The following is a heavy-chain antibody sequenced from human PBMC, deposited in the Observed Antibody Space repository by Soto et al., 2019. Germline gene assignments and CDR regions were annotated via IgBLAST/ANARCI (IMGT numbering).Heavy chain of an antibody. CDR2: IYYSGST. D-gene: IGHD3-10*01. CDR1: GGSISSSSYY. J-gene: IGHJ4*02. V-gene: IGHV4-39*01. Sequence: SETLSLTCTVSGGSISSSSYYWGWIRQPPGKGLEWIGSIYYSGSTYYNPSLKSRVTISVATSKNQFSLKRSSVTAADTAVYYCARLGQLLWFGESQNYWGQGTLVTVSS. CDR3: ARLGQLLWFGESQNY.